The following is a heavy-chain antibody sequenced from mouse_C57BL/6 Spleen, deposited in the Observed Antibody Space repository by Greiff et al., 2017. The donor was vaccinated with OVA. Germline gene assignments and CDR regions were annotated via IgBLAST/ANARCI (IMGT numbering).Heavy chain of an antibody. CDR1: GFTFSAYY. CDR2: INYDGSCT. Sequence: EVKLMESEGGLVQPGSSMKLSCTASGFTFSAYYMAWVRQAPEKGLEWVANINYDGSCTYYPDSLKSRFIISRDNAKNMLYLQMSSLKSEDTATYYCTGSTVVDYYAMGYWGQGTSVTVST. D-gene: IGHD1-1*01. CDR3: TGSTVVDYYAMGY. V-gene: IGHV5-16*01. J-gene: IGHJ4*01.